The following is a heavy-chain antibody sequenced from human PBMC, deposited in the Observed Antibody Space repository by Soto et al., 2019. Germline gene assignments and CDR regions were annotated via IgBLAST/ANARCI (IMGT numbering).Heavy chain of an antibody. V-gene: IGHV3-30-3*01. CDR1: GFTFSSYA. CDR2: ISYDGSNK. J-gene: IGHJ4*02. Sequence: QVQLVESGGGVVKPGRSLRLSCAASGFTFSSYAMHWVRQAPGKGLEWVAVISYDGSNKYYADSVKGRFTISRDNSKNTLYLQMNSLRAEDTAVYYCASNHPQMDYWGQGTLVTVSS. CDR3: ASNHPQMDY.